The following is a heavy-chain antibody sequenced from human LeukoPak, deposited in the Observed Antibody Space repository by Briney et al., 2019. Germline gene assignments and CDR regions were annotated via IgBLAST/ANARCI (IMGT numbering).Heavy chain of an antibody. V-gene: IGHV1-18*01. CDR1: GYTFTSYV. CDR3: ARNFVDIVATTHFDY. Sequence: ASVKASCKASGYTFTSYVISWVRQAPGQGLEWMVWISAYNGNTNYSQKLQGRVTMTTDTSTSTAYMELRSLRSDDTAVYYCARNFVDIVATTHFDYWGQGTLVTVSS. J-gene: IGHJ4*02. CDR2: ISAYNGNT. D-gene: IGHD5-12*01.